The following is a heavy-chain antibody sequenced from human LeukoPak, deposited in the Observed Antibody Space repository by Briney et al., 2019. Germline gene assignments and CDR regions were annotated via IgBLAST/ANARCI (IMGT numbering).Heavy chain of an antibody. V-gene: IGHV4-34*01. CDR3: AREARYCSSTSCYHIHSYYYGMDV. Sequence: PSETLSLTCAVYGGSFSGYYWSWIRQPPGKGLEWIGEINHSGSTNYNPSLKSRVTISVDTSKNQFSLQLSSVTAADTAVYYCAREARYCSSTSCYHIHSYYYGMDVWGQGTTVTVSS. J-gene: IGHJ6*02. CDR2: INHSGST. D-gene: IGHD2-2*01. CDR1: GGSFSGYY.